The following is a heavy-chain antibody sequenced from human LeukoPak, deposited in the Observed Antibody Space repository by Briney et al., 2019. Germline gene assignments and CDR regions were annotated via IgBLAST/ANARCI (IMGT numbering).Heavy chain of an antibody. CDR3: AKGLKPPVGATSGDY. D-gene: IGHD1-26*01. Sequence: GGSLRLSCAASGFTFSSYAMSWVRQAPGKGLEWVSAISGSGGSTYYADSVKGRFTISRDNSKNTLYLQMNSLRAEDTAVYYFAKGLKPPVGATSGDYWGQGTLVTVSS. CDR1: GFTFSSYA. V-gene: IGHV3-23*01. J-gene: IGHJ4*02. CDR2: ISGSGGST.